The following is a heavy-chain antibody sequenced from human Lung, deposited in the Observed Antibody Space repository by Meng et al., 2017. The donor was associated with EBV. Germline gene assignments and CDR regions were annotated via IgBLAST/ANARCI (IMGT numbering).Heavy chain of an antibody. CDR1: GGSISNTNW. J-gene: IGHJ4*02. CDR2: VYHSDDT. V-gene: IGHV4-4*02. CDR3: ARVAWGVRGYYFDY. D-gene: IGHD3-10*01. Sequence: QGQRQESGPGLVKPSGPLSPPCAVSGGSISNTNWWSWVRQPPGKGLEWIGEVYHSDDTNYSPSLKGRVTISVNTSKNQFSLDLTSVTAADTAVYYCARVAWGVRGYYFDYWGQGILVTVSS.